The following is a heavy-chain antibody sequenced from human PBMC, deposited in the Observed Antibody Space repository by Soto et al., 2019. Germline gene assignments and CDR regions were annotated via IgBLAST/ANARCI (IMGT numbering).Heavy chain of an antibody. D-gene: IGHD6-19*01. CDR2: INAGNGNT. CDR1: GYTFTSYA. Sequence: QVQLVQSGAEVKKPGASVKVSCKASGYTFTSYAMHWVRQAPGQRLEWMGWINAGNGNTKYSQKFQGRVTITRDTSASTSYMELSILSSEDTAVYYCARVSGIAVAEVWGQGTLVTVSS. CDR3: ARVSGIAVAEV. V-gene: IGHV1-3*01. J-gene: IGHJ4*02.